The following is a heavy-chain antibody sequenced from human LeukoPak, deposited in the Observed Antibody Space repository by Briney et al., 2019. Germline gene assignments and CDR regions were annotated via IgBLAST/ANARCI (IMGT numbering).Heavy chain of an antibody. D-gene: IGHD2/OR15-2a*01. J-gene: IGHJ4*02. CDR1: GFTFSTYN. CDR2: ISSSGSTI. CDR3: ARDLQGVIVAPY. Sequence: PGGSLRLSCAASGFTFSTYNMNWVRQAPGKGLEWVSYISSSGSTIYYADSVKGRFTISRDNAKNSLYLQMNSLRAEDTAVYYCARDLQGVIVAPYWGQGTLVTVSS. V-gene: IGHV3-48*03.